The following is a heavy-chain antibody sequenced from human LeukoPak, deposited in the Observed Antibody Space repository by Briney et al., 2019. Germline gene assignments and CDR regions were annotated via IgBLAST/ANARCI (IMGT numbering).Heavy chain of an antibody. CDR2: ISSSSSYI. Sequence: PGGPLRLSCAASGFTFSSYSMNWVRQAPGKGLEWVSSISSSSSYIYYADSVKGRFTISRDNAKNSLYLQMNSLRAEDTAVYYCARDVLYCSSTSCRRGAFDIWGQGTMVTVSS. D-gene: IGHD2-2*01. J-gene: IGHJ3*02. CDR3: ARDVLYCSSTSCRRGAFDI. V-gene: IGHV3-21*01. CDR1: GFTFSSYS.